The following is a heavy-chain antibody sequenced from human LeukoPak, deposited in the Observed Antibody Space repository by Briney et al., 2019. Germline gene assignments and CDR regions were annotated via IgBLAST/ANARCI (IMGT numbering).Heavy chain of an antibody. D-gene: IGHD5-18*01. CDR2: IKQDGSEK. J-gene: IGHJ4*02. Sequence: GGSLRLSCAASGFTFSSYWMSWVRQAPGKGLEWVANIKQDGSEKYYMDSVKGRFTISRDNAKNSLYPQMNSLRAEDTAVYYCARVRRLGIQLWYRFFDYWGQGTLVTVSS. CDR3: ARVRRLGIQLWYRFFDY. CDR1: GFTFSSYW. V-gene: IGHV3-7*01.